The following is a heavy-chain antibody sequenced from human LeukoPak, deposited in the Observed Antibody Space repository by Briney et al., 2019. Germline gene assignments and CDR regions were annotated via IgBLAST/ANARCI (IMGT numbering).Heavy chain of an antibody. Sequence: GGSLRLSCAASGFIFSDSAMHWVRQASGKGLEWVGRIRSKANNYATTYAASVKGRFTISRDDSKNTAYLQMNSLKIEDTAVYYCTRPCAGDCTENYWGQGTLVTFSS. CDR1: GFIFSDSA. V-gene: IGHV3-73*01. D-gene: IGHD2-21*02. J-gene: IGHJ4*02. CDR2: IRSKANNYAT. CDR3: TRPCAGDCTENY.